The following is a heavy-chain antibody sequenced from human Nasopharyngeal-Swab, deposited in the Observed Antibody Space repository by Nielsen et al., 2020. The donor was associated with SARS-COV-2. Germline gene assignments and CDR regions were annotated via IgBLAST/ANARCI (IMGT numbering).Heavy chain of an antibody. CDR3: AREMATIPVDFRAFDI. CDR2: IYTSGST. J-gene: IGHJ3*02. V-gene: IGHV4-4*07. CDR1: GCSISSYY. D-gene: IGHD5-24*01. Sequence: SETLSLTCTVSGCSISSYYWSWIRKPAGKGLEWIGRIYTSGSTNYNPSLKSRVTMSVDTSKNQFSLKLSSVTAADTAVYYCAREMATIPVDFRAFDIWGQGTMVTVSS.